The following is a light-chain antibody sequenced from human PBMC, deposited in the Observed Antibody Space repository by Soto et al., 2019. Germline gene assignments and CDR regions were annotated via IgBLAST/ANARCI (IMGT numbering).Light chain of an antibody. Sequence: QYVLTQPPSVSGAPGQRVTISCTGSSSNIGAGYAVHWYQQLPGTAPKLLIYGNSNRPSGVPDRFSGSKSGTSASLAITGRQVEDEADYYCQYYDSSLSGSVFGGGTKLTVL. CDR2: GNS. CDR3: QYYDSSLSGSV. CDR1: SSNIGAGYA. J-gene: IGLJ3*02. V-gene: IGLV1-40*01.